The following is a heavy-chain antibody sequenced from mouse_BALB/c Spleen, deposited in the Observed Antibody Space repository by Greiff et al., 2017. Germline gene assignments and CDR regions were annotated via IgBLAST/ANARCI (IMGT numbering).Heavy chain of an antibody. V-gene: IGHV1-52*01. Sequence: QVLLQQPGAELVRPGASVKLSCKASGYTFTSYWMNWVKQRPEQGLEWIGRIDPYDSETHYNQKFKDKAILTVDKSSSTAYMQISSLTAEDAAVYYCARLLRSSREAYGGQGTLVTVSA. CDR1: GYTFTSYW. D-gene: IGHD1-1*01. J-gene: IGHJ3*01. CDR2: IDPYDSET. CDR3: ARLLRSSREAY.